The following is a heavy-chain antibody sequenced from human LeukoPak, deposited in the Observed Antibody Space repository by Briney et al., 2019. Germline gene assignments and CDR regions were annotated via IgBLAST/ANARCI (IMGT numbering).Heavy chain of an antibody. Sequence: PSETLSLTCNVSGDSITSGAFYWAWSRQSPGKGLEWIGNVYYSGSTQYNPSLRGRVSISMDKTKNQFSLNLNSVSVTDTAIYYCARRDYAAWFDPWGQGTLVTVSS. J-gene: IGHJ5*02. CDR2: VYYSGST. CDR1: GDSITSGAFY. D-gene: IGHD4/OR15-4a*01. V-gene: IGHV4-39*01. CDR3: ARRDYAAWFDP.